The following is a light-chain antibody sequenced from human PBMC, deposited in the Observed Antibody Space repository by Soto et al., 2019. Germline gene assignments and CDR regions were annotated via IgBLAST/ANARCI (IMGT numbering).Light chain of an antibody. Sequence: EIVLIQSPGTLSLSPGQRATLSRRASQSVSSTYLAWYQQKPGQAPRLLIYGASSRATGIPDRFSGSGSGTDFTLTISRLEPEDFAVYYCQQYGSSRLTFGGGTKVDIK. CDR1: QSVSSTY. V-gene: IGKV3-20*01. J-gene: IGKJ4*01. CDR3: QQYGSSRLT. CDR2: GAS.